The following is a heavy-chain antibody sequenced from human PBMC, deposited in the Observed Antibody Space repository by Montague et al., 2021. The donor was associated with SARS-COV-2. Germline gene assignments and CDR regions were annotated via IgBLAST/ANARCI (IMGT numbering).Heavy chain of an antibody. CDR3: ARKTRGWVSRPPYKYYFDY. CDR2: INHSGST. V-gene: IGHV4-34*01. CDR1: GGSFSGYY. Sequence: SETLSLTCAVYGGSFSGYYWSWIRQPPGKGLEWIGEINHSGSTNYNPSLKSRVTISVDTSKNQFSLKLSSVTAADTAVYYRARKTRGWVSRPPYKYYFDYWGQGTLVTVSS. D-gene: IGHD6-13*01. J-gene: IGHJ4*02.